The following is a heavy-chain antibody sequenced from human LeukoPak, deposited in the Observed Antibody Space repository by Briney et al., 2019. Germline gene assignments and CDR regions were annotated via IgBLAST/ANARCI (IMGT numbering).Heavy chain of an antibody. D-gene: IGHD3-22*01. CDR2: IYYSGST. V-gene: IGHV4-59*08. CDR1: GGSISSYY. Sequence: PSETLSLTCTVSGGSISSYYWSWIRQPPGKGLEWIAYIYYSGSTNYTPSLKSRVTISVDTSRNQFSLKLNPVTAADTAMYYCARHGYDNSGYPLDYWGQGTLVTVSS. CDR3: ARHGYDNSGYPLDY. J-gene: IGHJ4*02.